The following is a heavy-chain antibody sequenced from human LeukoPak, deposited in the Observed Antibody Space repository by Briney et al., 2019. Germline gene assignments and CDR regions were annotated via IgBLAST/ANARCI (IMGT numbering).Heavy chain of an antibody. D-gene: IGHD3-22*01. CDR3: AKGHDSSLYQYYAMDV. V-gene: IGHV3-23*01. CDR2: ISGSGGST. J-gene: IGHJ6*02. Sequence: PGGSLRLSCAASGFTFSFYAMSWVRQAPGKGLEWFSAISGSGGSTYHADSVKGRFTISRDNSKNTLYLQMNSLRAEDSAVYYCAKGHDSSLYQYYAMDVWGQGTTVTVSS. CDR1: GFTFSFYA.